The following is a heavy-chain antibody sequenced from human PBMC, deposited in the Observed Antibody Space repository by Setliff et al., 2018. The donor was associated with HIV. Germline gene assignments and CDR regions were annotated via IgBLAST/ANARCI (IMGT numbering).Heavy chain of an antibody. CDR3: ATGIPSDLDY. Sequence: ASVKVSCKTSGYRFIGHYLHWVRLAPGQGPEWVGWINPETGDPNYAQKFRGRVLMTRDTSITTAFLHVAKLTSDDTAIYYCATGIPSDLDYWGQGTLVTVS. CDR1: GYRFIGHY. D-gene: IGHD2-21*01. V-gene: IGHV1-2*02. J-gene: IGHJ4*01. CDR2: INPETGDP.